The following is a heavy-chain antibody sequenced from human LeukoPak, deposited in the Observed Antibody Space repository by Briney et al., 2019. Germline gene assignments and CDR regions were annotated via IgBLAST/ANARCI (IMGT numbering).Heavy chain of an antibody. J-gene: IGHJ6*03. CDR3: ARGSSSFYHYYMDD. Sequence: GASVKVSCKASGYTFTSYDINWVRQATGQGLEWMGWMNPNSGNTGYAQKFQGRVTITRNTSISTAYMELSSLRSEDTAVYYCARGSSSFYHYYMDDWGKGTTVTVSS. V-gene: IGHV1-8*03. CDR1: GYTFTSYD. CDR2: MNPNSGNT. D-gene: IGHD3-10*01.